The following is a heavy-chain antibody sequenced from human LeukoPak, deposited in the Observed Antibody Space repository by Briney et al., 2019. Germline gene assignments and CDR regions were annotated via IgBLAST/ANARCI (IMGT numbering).Heavy chain of an antibody. V-gene: IGHV2-70*04. CDR2: TDWDDDK. D-gene: IGHD6-19*01. CDR1: GFSLSTSGMR. Sequence: SGPTLVNPTQTLTLTCTFSGFSLSTSGMRVSWIRQPPGKALEWLARTDWDDDKLYSTSLKTRLTISKDTSKNQVVLTMTNMDPVDTATYYCATGYSSGGPPRPQGDAFDIWGQGTMVTVSS. J-gene: IGHJ3*02. CDR3: ATGYSSGGPPRPQGDAFDI.